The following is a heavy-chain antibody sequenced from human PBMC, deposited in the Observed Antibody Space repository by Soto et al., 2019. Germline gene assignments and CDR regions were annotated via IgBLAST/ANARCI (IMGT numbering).Heavy chain of an antibody. V-gene: IGHV3-23*01. CDR2: ISGSGGDT. Sequence: PVGSLRLSCAASGFSFSNYAMSWVRQAPEKGLEWVSAISGSGGDTYYADSVKGRFTVSRDNSKNTLYLQMNGLRAEDTALYYCVKEHGGNPNYFDYWGQGTLVTVSS. J-gene: IGHJ4*02. D-gene: IGHD4-17*01. CDR3: VKEHGGNPNYFDY. CDR1: GFSFSNYA.